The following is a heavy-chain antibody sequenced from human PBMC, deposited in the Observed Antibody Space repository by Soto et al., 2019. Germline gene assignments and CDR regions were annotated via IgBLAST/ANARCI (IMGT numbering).Heavy chain of an antibody. V-gene: IGHV3-30*18. D-gene: IGHD2-2*01. CDR3: AKEGWDTVLVPAAIFYYGMDV. CDR2: ISYDGSNK. J-gene: IGHJ6*02. Sequence: GGSLRLSCAASGFTFSSYGMHWVRQAPGKGLEWVAVISYDGSNKYYADSVKGRFTISRDNSKNTLYLQMNSLRAEDTAVYYCAKEGWDTVLVPAAIFYYGMDVWGQGTTVTVSS. CDR1: GFTFSSYG.